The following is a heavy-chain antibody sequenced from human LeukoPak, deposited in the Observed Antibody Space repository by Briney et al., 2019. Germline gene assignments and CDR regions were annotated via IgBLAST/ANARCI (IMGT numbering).Heavy chain of an antibody. Sequence: ASVKVSCKASGGTFSSYAISWVRQAPGQGLEWMGGIIPIFGTANYAQKLQGRVTMTTDTSTSTAYMELSSLRSEDTVVYYCASRRGGWYHRWWYFDLWGRGTLVTVSS. CDR3: ASRRGGWYHRWWYFDL. J-gene: IGHJ2*01. CDR2: IIPIFGTA. V-gene: IGHV1-69*05. CDR1: GGTFSSYA. D-gene: IGHD6-19*01.